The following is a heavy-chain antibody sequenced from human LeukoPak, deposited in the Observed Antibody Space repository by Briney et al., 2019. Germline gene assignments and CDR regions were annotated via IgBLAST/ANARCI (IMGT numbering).Heavy chain of an antibody. J-gene: IGHJ6*03. V-gene: IGHV3-48*01. D-gene: IGHD3-10*01. CDR3: ARYGSGSYYSGDYYYYYMDV. CDR1: GFTFSTYS. CDR2: ISYSSSTI. Sequence: GGSLRLSCAASGFTFSTYSMNWVRQAPGKGLEWVSYISYSSSTISYADSVKGRFTISRDNAKNSLYLQMNSLRAEDTAVYYCARYGSGSYYSGDYYYYYMDVWGKGTTVTVSS.